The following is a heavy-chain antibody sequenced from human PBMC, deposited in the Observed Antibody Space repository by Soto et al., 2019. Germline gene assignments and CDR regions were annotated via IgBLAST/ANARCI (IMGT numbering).Heavy chain of an antibody. CDR2: ISDDGNRE. V-gene: IGHV3-30-3*01. J-gene: IGHJ4*02. Sequence: QVQLVESGGGAVQPGRSLTLSCSASGFTFTSFAMHWVRQPPGKGLEWVAVISDDGNREHYADSVKGRFTISRDNSENTLYLQLNSLRADDTAVYYCAREGPDDFWSRFDYWGQGALVTVSS. CDR3: AREGPDDFWSRFDY. CDR1: GFTFTSFA. D-gene: IGHD3-3*01.